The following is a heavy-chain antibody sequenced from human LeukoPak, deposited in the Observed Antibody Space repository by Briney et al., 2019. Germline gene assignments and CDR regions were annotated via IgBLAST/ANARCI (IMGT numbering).Heavy chain of an antibody. D-gene: IGHD2-15*01. CDR2: ISGSGGGT. CDR3: ARIGAGSSRDY. CDR1: GSTFSSYV. J-gene: IGHJ4*02. Sequence: GGSLRLSCAASGSTFSSYVMTWVRQAPGKGLEWVSSISGSGGGTYNADSVKGRFTTSRDNSKNTLYLQMNSLRAEDTAVYYCARIGAGSSRDYWGQGTLVTVSS. V-gene: IGHV3-23*01.